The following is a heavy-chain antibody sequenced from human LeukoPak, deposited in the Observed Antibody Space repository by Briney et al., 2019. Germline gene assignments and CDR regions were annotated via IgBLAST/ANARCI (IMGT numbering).Heavy chain of an antibody. J-gene: IGHJ6*02. CDR2: INHSGST. V-gene: IGHV4-39*07. Sequence: PSETLSLTCTVSGGSISSGGYYWSWIRQPPGKGLEWIWEINHSGSTNYNPSLESRVTISVDTSKNQFSLKLSSVTAADTAVYYCARLNGPRARVEYYYYYGMDVWGQGTTVTVSS. CDR3: ARLNGPRARVEYYYYYGMDV. CDR1: GGSISSGGYY. D-gene: IGHD2-8*01.